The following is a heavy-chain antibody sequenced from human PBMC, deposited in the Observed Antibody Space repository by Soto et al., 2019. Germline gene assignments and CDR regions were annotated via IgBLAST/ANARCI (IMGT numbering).Heavy chain of an antibody. CDR3: AREPIGYYYDSSGSSDY. CDR2: ISAYNGNT. CDR1: GYTFTSYG. J-gene: IGHJ4*02. V-gene: IGHV1-18*01. D-gene: IGHD3-22*01. Sequence: QVQLVQSGAEVKKPGASVKVSCKASGYTFTSYGISWVRQAPGQGLEWMGWISAYNGNTNYAQKLQGRVTMTTDTSTSTAYMELRSLRSDDTAVYYWAREPIGYYYDSSGSSDYWGQGTLVTVSS.